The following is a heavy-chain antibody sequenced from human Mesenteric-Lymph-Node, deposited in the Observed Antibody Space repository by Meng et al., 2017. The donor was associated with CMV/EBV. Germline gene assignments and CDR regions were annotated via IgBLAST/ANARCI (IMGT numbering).Heavy chain of an antibody. Sequence: SISSGGYYWSWSRQHPGKGLEWIGYIYYSGSTYYNPSLKSRVTISVDTSKNQFSLKLSSVTAADTAVYYCARVTGDYESGSYHLFDYWGQGTLVTVSS. CDR2: IYYSGST. J-gene: IGHJ4*02. CDR3: ARVTGDYESGSYHLFDY. V-gene: IGHV4-31*02. CDR1: SISSGGYY. D-gene: IGHD1-26*01.